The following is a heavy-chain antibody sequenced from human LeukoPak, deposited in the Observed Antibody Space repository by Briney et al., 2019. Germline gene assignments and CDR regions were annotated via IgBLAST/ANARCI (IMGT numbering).Heavy chain of an antibody. V-gene: IGHV3-9*01. J-gene: IGHJ4*02. Sequence: GRSLRLSCAASEFTFDDYAMHWVRQAPGKGLEWVSGISWNSGSIGYADSVKGRFTISRDNAKNSLYLQMNSLRAEDTALYYCAKGDYYDSSGYPDYWGQGTLVTVSS. CDR2: ISWNSGSI. CDR3: AKGDYYDSSGYPDY. D-gene: IGHD3-22*01. CDR1: EFTFDDYA.